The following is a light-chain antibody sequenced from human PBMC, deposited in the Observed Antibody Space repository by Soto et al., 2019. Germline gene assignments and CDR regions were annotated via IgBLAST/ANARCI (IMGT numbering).Light chain of an antibody. Sequence: QSALTQPASVSGSPGRSITISCTGTSSDIGDYNSVSWYQQHPGEAPKVMIYAVSNRPSGVSNRFSGSKSGNTASLTISGLQTEDEADYYCSSYTTSNTWVFGGGTKLTVL. CDR3: SSYTTSNTWV. CDR1: SSDIGDYNS. V-gene: IGLV2-14*01. CDR2: AVS. J-gene: IGLJ3*02.